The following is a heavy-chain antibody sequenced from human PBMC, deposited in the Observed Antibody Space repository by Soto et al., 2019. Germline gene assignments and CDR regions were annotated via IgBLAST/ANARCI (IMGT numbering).Heavy chain of an antibody. V-gene: IGHV4-4*07. CDR1: GGSINTYY. J-gene: IGHJ5*01. CDR3: ARGPGGCGDLILDS. Sequence: QVQLQEWGPGLVKPSETLSLTCTVSGGSINTYYWSWIRQAAGKGLEWIGRIYSGGSTNYNPSLQGRVSVSVDMWKNQFSLKLSCVTAADAAVYDCARGPGGCGDLILDSWGHGTLVTGSS. D-gene: IGHD3-10*01. CDR2: IYSGGST.